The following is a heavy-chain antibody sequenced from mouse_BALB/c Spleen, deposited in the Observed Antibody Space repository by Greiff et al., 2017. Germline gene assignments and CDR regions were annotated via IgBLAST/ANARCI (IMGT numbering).Heavy chain of an antibody. CDR1: GYAFTSYN. CDR3: ARHYRYDGGYAMDY. Sequence: EVQLQQSGPELVKPGASVKVSCKASGYAFTSYNMYWVKQSHGKSLEWIGYIDPYNGGTSYNQKFKGKATLTVDKSSSTAYMHLNSLTSEDSAVYYCARHYRYDGGYAMDYWGQGTSVTVSS. CDR2: IDPYNGGT. V-gene: IGHV1S135*01. D-gene: IGHD2-14*01. J-gene: IGHJ4*01.